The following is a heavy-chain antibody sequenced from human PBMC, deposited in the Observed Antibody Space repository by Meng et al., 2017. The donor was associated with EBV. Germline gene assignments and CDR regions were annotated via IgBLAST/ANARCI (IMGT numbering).Heavy chain of an antibody. D-gene: IGHD3-10*01. CDR2: FLPRLGAP. CDR3: ASESGRGYTPDY. Sequence: QVDVAQSAAGVQTSGLSVKVSCKTSGGPFRYYAISWVRQAPGQGLEWLGGFLPRLGAPNYAQKFPGRVKITADESTSTHYMDLSSLRSEDTAIYYCASESGRGYTPDYWGQGTLVTVSS. V-gene: IGHV1-69*01. J-gene: IGHJ4*02. CDR1: GGPFRYYA.